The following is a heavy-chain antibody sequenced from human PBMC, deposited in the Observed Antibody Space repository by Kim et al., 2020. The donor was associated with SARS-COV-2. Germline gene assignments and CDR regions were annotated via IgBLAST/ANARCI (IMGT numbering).Heavy chain of an antibody. J-gene: IGHJ6*02. D-gene: IGHD1-26*01. Sequence: YAVYVKGRFTSSRDNSKNTLYLQMNSLRAEDTAVYYCAREGIVGATTGMDVWGQGTTVTVS. CDR3: AREGIVGATTGMDV. V-gene: IGHV3-33*01.